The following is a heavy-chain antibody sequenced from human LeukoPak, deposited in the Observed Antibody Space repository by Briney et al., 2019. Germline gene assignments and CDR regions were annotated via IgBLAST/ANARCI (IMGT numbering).Heavy chain of an antibody. CDR1: XFTFSNYL. CDR3: VRDGSGYDY. V-gene: IGHV3-7*05. CDR2: INQGGSEK. Sequence: GGSLRLSGAASXFTFSNYLMSWVRQPPGKGLEWVANINQGGSEKYYLNSVKGRFTISRDNAKNSLYLQMNSLRADDTAIYYCVRDGSGYDYWGQGTLVTVSS. D-gene: IGHD6-19*01. J-gene: IGHJ4*02.